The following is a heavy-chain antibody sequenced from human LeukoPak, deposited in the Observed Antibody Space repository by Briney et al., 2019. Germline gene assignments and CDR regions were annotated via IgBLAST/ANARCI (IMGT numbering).Heavy chain of an antibody. V-gene: IGHV1-2*02. Sequence: ASVKVSCKASGYTFADYYMHWVRQAPGQGLEWMGWINPNSGVTNYAQKFQGRVTITADESTSTAYMELSSLRSEDTAVYYCARSKGYSYEDGMDVWGQGTTVTVSS. CDR3: ARSKGYSYEDGMDV. J-gene: IGHJ6*02. CDR1: GYTFADYY. CDR2: INPNSGVT. D-gene: IGHD5-18*01.